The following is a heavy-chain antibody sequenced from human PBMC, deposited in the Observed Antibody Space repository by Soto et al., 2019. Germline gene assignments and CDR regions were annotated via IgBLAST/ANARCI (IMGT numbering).Heavy chain of an antibody. CDR1: GGTFSSYA. CDR3: ASRFINPTLSVIAAAVNFDY. J-gene: IGHJ4*02. V-gene: IGHV1-69*13. CDR2: IIPIFGTA. Sequence: ASVKVSCKASGGTFSSYAISWVRQAPGQGLEWMGGIIPIFGTANYAQKFQGRVTITADESTSTAYMELSSLRSEDTAVYYCASRFINPTLSVIAAAVNFDYWGQGTLVTVSS. D-gene: IGHD6-13*01.